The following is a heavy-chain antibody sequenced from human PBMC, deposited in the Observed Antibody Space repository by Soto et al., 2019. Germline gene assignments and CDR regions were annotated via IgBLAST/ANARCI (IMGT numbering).Heavy chain of an antibody. V-gene: IGHV3-33*01. J-gene: IGHJ4*02. D-gene: IGHD3-3*01. CDR2: IWYDGSNK. CDR1: GFTFSSYG. Sequence: GGSLRLSCAASGFTFSSYGMHWVRQAPGKGLEWVAVIWYDGSNKYYADSVKGRFTISRDNSKNTLYLQMNSLRAEDTAVYYCVRSADYDFWSGYTYYFDYWGQGTLVTVSS. CDR3: VRSADYDFWSGYTYYFDY.